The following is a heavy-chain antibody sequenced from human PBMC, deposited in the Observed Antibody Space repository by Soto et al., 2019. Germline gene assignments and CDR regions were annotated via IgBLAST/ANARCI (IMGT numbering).Heavy chain of an antibody. CDR2: NSASGATT. CDR3: VKVVFDNWFFDL. J-gene: IGHJ2*01. Sequence: GGSLRLSCAASGLTFNNYAMSWVRQPPGKGLEWVSANSASGATTYYANSVKGRFTISRDNSRDTLYLEMNSLRAEDTAIDYYVKVVFDNWFFDLWGRGTLVTVSS. V-gene: IGHV3-23*01. CDR1: GLTFNNYA.